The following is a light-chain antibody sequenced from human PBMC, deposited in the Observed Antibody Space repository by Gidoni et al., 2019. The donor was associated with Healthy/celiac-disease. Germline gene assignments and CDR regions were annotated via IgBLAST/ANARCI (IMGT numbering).Light chain of an antibody. CDR1: QGISSY. V-gene: IGKV1-8*01. CDR2: AAS. CDR3: QQYYSYPALT. Sequence: AIRMTQSPSSFSASTGDRVTFTCRASQGISSYLAWYQQKPGKAPKLLIYAASTLQSGVPSRFSGSGSGTDFTLTISCLQSEDFATYYCQQYYSYPALTFGGGTKVEIK. J-gene: IGKJ4*01.